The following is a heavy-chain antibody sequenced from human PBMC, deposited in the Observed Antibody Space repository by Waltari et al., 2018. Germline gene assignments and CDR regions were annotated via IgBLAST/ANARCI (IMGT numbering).Heavy chain of an antibody. CDR3: ARGAVLYY. J-gene: IGHJ4*02. CDR1: GGSISSGSYY. V-gene: IGHV4-61*09. CDR2: IYTSGST. Sequence: QVQLQESGPGLVKPSQTLSLTCTVSGGSISSGSYYWSWIRQPAGKGLEWIGYIYTSGSTNYNPSLKSRVTISVDTSKNQFSLKLSSVTAADTAVYYCARGAVLYYWGQGTLVTVSS. D-gene: IGHD3-16*01.